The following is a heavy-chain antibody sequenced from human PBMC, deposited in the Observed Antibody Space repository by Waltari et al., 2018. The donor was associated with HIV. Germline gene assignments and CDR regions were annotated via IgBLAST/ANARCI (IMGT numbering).Heavy chain of an antibody. CDR2: INHSGST. V-gene: IGHV4-34*01. CDR3: ARGISGRFLEWLWGSWFDP. D-gene: IGHD3-3*01. CDR1: GGSFSGYY. Sequence: QVQLQQWGAGLLKPSETLSLTCAVYGGSFSGYYWSWIRQPPGKGLELIGEINHSGSTNYNPSLKSRVTISVDTSKNQFSLKLSSVTAADTAVYYCARGISGRFLEWLWGSWFDPWGQGTLVTVSS. J-gene: IGHJ5*02.